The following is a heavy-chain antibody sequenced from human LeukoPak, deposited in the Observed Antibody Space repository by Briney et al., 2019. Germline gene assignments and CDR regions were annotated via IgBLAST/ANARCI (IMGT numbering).Heavy chain of an antibody. CDR1: GGSFSGYY. CDR3: ARGGYYGSGNDFRFDP. J-gene: IGHJ5*02. D-gene: IGHD3-10*01. Sequence: SETLSLTCAVYGGSFSGYYWSWIRQPPGKGLEWIGYIYYSGSTYYEPSLKSRVTISVDTSKNQFSLKLSSVTAADTAVYYCARGGYYGSGNDFRFDPWGQGTLVTVSS. CDR2: IYYSGST. V-gene: IGHV4-59*01.